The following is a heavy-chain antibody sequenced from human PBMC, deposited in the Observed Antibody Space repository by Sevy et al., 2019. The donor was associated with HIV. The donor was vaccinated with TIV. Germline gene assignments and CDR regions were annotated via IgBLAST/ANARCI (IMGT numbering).Heavy chain of an antibody. CDR1: GFTFSSYW. V-gene: IGHV3-7*03. D-gene: IGHD6-19*01. CDR2: IKQDGSEK. CDR3: AREEAGTPYYYYYYMDV. Sequence: GGSLRLSCAASGFTFSSYWMSWVRQAPGKGLEWVANIKQDGSEKYYVDSVKGRFTISSDNAKNSLYLQMNSLRAEDTAVYYCAREEAGTPYYYYYYMDVWGKGTTVTVSS. J-gene: IGHJ6*03.